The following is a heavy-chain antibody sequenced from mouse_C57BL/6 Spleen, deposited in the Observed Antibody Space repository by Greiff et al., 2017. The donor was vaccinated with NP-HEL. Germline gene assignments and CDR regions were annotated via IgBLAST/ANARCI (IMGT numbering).Heavy chain of an antibody. CDR2: IDPETGGT. CDR3: TRGLRYYFDY. V-gene: IGHV1-15*01. D-gene: IGHD1-1*01. CDR1: GYTFTDYD. Sequence: QVQLQQSGAELVRPGASVTLSCKASGYTFTDYDMHWVKQTPVHGLEWIGAIDPETGGTAYNQKFKGKAILTADKSSSTAYMELRSLTSEDSAVYYCTRGLRYYFDYWGQGTTLTVSS. J-gene: IGHJ2*01.